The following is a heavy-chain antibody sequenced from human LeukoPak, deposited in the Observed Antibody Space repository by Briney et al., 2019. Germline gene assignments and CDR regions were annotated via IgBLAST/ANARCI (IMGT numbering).Heavy chain of an antibody. CDR1: GGSISSSSYY. D-gene: IGHD6-13*01. CDR3: AGAAAGTFTYYFDY. CDR2: IYYSGST. V-gene: IGHV4-39*01. J-gene: IGHJ4*02. Sequence: SETLSLTCTVSGGSISSSSYYWGWIRQPPGKGLEWIGSIYYSGSTYYNPSLKSRVTISVDTSKNQFSLKLSSVTAADTAVYYCAGAAAGTFTYYFDYWGQGTLVTVSS.